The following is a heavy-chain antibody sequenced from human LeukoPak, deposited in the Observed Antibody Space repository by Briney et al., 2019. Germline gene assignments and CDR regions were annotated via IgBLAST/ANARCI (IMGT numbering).Heavy chain of an antibody. Sequence: SETLSLTCAVYGGSFSGYYWSWIRQPPGKGLEWIGSIYHSGSTYYNPSLKSRVTISVDTSKNQFSLKLSSVTAADTAVYYCARDRRYCSGGSCYSHFDYWGQGTLVTVSS. V-gene: IGHV4-34*01. D-gene: IGHD2-15*01. CDR1: GGSFSGYY. CDR3: ARDRRYCSGGSCYSHFDY. J-gene: IGHJ4*02. CDR2: IYHSGST.